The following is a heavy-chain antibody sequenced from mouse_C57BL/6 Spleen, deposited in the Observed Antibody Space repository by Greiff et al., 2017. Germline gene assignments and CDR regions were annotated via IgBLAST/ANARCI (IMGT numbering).Heavy chain of an antibody. J-gene: IGHJ3*01. D-gene: IGHD1-1*01. CDR2: FYPGSGSI. CDR3: ARHEEGTYDYGSSYGLAY. V-gene: IGHV1-62-2*01. Sequence: QVQLQQSGAELVKPGASVKLSCKASGYTFTEYTIHWVKQRSGQGLEWIGWFYPGSGSIKYNEKFKDKATLTADKSSSTVYMELSRLTSEDSAVYFGARHEEGTYDYGSSYGLAYWGQGTLVTVSA. CDR1: GYTFTEYT.